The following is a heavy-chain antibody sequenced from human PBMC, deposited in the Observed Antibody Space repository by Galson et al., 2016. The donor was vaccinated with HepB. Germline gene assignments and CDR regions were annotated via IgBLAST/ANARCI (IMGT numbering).Heavy chain of an antibody. V-gene: IGHV3-30*04. CDR3: ARSHGYSGRNAFDI. Sequence: SLRLSCAASGFTFSNCALHWVRQAPGKGLEWVAVVSYEGSNKYYAESVRGRFIISRDSSKNTLYLQMNSLRPEDTAMYYCARSHGYSGRNAFDIWGQGTMVTVSS. J-gene: IGHJ3*02. CDR1: GFTFSNCA. D-gene: IGHD3-22*01. CDR2: VSYEGSNK.